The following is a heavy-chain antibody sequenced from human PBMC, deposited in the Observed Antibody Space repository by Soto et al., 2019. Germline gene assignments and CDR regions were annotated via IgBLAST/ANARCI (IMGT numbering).Heavy chain of an antibody. V-gene: IGHV3-7*01. D-gene: IGHD2-2*01. J-gene: IGHJ6*02. CDR1: GFTFSSYW. CDR2: IKHDGSDK. Sequence: GGSLRLSFEASGFTFSSYWMSWVRQAPGKGLEWVANIKHDGSDKYYLGSVKGRFTISRDNAKNSLYLQMNSLRDEDTAVYACAREVPAAPSRGPYYYGMDVWGHGTTVTVSS. CDR3: AREVPAAPSRGPYYYGMDV.